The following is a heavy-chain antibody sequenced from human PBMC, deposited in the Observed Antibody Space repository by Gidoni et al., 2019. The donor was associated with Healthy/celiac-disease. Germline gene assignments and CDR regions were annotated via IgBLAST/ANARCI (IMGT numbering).Heavy chain of an antibody. CDR3: ARDRSGYDFHGPDDY. CDR2: IIPIFGTA. D-gene: IGHD5-12*01. J-gene: IGHJ4*02. V-gene: IGHV1-69*01. Sequence: MGGIIPIFGTANYAQKFQGRVTITADESTSTAYMELSSLRSEDTAVYYCARDRSGYDFHGPDDYWGQGTLVTVSS.